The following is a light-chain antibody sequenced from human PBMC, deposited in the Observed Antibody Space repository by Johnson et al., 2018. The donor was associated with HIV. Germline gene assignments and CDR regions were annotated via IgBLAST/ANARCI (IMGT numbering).Light chain of an antibody. Sequence: QSVLTQPPSVSAAPGQKVTISCSGSSSNIGNNDVSWYQQLPGTAPKLLIYETNKRPSGIPDRFSGSKSGTSATLGITGLQTGDEADYYCGTWDSSLSAGVFGTGTKVTVL. J-gene: IGLJ1*01. CDR3: GTWDSSLSAGV. V-gene: IGLV1-51*02. CDR2: ETN. CDR1: SSNIGNND.